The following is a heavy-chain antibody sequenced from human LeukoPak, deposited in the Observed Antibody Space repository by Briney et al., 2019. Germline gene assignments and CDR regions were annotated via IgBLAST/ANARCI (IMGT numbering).Heavy chain of an antibody. V-gene: IGHV1-69*04. D-gene: IGHD4-4*01. Sequence: HEASVKVSCKASGGTFSSYAISWVRQAPGQGLEWMGRIIPILGIANYAQKFQGRVTITADKSTSTAYMELSSLRSEDTAVYYCARAGPRIVTASDNWFDPWGQGTLITVSS. CDR1: GGTFSSYA. CDR3: ARAGPRIVTASDNWFDP. CDR2: IIPILGIA. J-gene: IGHJ5*02.